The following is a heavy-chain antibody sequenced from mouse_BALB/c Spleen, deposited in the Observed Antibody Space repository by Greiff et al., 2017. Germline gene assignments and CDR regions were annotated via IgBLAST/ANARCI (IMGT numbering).Heavy chain of an antibody. D-gene: IGHD2-2*01. Sequence: QVQLQQSGAELARPGASVKLSCKASGYTFTDYYINWVKQRTGQGLEWIGEIYPGSGNTYYNEKFKGKATLTADKSSSTAYMQLSSLTSEDSAVYFCARGHGYGAYWGQGTLVTVSA. CDR3: ARGHGYGAY. CDR1: GYTFTDYY. CDR2: IYPGSGNT. V-gene: IGHV1-77*01. J-gene: IGHJ3*01.